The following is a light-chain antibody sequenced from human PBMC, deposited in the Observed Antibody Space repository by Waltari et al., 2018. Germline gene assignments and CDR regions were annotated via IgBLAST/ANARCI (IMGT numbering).Light chain of an antibody. J-gene: IGLJ3*02. CDR3: LLYYGGAWV. V-gene: IGLV7-43*01. CDR1: TDPATSPYY. CDR2: STD. Sequence: QTVVTQEPSLTVSPGGTVTPPCASRTDPATSPYYPNWFQPKPGQPPRPLISSTDKKHSSTPARFSGSLLGGKAALTVSDVQPEDEADFYCLLYYGGAWVFGGGTKLTVL.